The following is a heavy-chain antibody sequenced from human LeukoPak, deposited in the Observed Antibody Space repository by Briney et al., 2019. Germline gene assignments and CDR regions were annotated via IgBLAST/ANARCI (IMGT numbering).Heavy chain of an antibody. CDR2: ISYDGSNK. CDR1: GFTFSSYA. V-gene: IGHV3-30-3*01. J-gene: IGHJ5*02. Sequence: PGRSLRLSCAASGFTFSSYAMHWVRQAPGKGLEWVAVISYDGSNKYYADSVKGRFTISRDNSKNTLYLQMNSLRAEDTAVYYCARDPTGASGDGWFDPWGQGTLVTVSS. CDR3: ARDPTGASGDGWFDP. D-gene: IGHD5-12*01.